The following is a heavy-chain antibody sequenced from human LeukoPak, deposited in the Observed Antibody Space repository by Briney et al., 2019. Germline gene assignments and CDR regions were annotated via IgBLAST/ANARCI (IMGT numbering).Heavy chain of an antibody. Sequence: PGGSLRLSCAASGFTFNKYGMHWVRQAPGKGLEWVAFIRDDGSNKYYADSVKGRFTISRDNSKNTLYLQMNSLRTEDTAVYYCTKTAGYCSSTSCRVRGAYDAFDIWGQGTMVTVSS. CDR2: IRDDGSNK. CDR3: TKTAGYCSSTSCRVRGAYDAFDI. D-gene: IGHD2-2*01. CDR1: GFTFNKYG. J-gene: IGHJ3*02. V-gene: IGHV3-30*02.